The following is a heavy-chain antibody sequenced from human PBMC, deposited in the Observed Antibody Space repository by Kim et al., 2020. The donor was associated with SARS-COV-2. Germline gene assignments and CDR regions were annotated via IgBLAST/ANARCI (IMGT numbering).Heavy chain of an antibody. Sequence: YAQKFQGRVTMTRDTSTSTVYMELSRLRSEDTAVYYCAREQVSSSGLSDYGGQGTLVTVSS. CDR3: AREQVSSSGLSDY. D-gene: IGHD6-6*01. V-gene: IGHV1-46*01. J-gene: IGHJ4*02.